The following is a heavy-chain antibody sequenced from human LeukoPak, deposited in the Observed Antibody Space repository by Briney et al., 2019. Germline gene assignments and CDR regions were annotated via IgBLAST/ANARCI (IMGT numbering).Heavy chain of an antibody. CDR1: GFTFSSYS. D-gene: IGHD6-13*01. Sequence: PGGSLRLSCAASGFTFSSYSMNWVRQAPGKGLEWVSSISSSSSYIYYADSVKGRITISRDNAKNSLYLQMNSLRAEDTAVYYCARDPGLYSSSWYVSHYYYYGMDVWGQGTTVTVSS. J-gene: IGHJ6*02. CDR2: ISSSSSYI. CDR3: ARDPGLYSSSWYVSHYYYYGMDV. V-gene: IGHV3-21*01.